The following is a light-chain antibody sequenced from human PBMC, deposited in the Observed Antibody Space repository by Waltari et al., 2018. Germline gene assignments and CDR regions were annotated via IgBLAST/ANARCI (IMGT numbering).Light chain of an antibody. Sequence: DIVMTQSPDSLAVSLGERATINCMSSQSLFYSSNNKHYLAWYQQKPGQPPKLLIYWASARESGVPDRFSGSGSGTDFTLTISSLQVEDVAVYYCQQYYSTPLTFGGGTKVEIK. CDR2: WAS. V-gene: IGKV4-1*01. J-gene: IGKJ4*01. CDR3: QQYYSTPLT. CDR1: QSLFYSSNNKHY.